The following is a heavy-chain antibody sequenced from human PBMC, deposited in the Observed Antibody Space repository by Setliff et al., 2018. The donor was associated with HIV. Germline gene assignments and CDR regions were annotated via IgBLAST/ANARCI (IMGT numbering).Heavy chain of an antibody. CDR1: GGSISSGDYY. CDR2: IYYSGST. J-gene: IGHJ4*02. D-gene: IGHD3-22*01. V-gene: IGHV4-30-4*08. Sequence: SETLSLTCTVSGGSISSGDYYWSWIRQPPGKGLEWIGYIYYSGSTYYNPSLKSRVTISVDTSKNQFSLKLSSVTAADTAVYYCARARITMIVYWGQGTLVTAPQ. CDR3: ARARITMIVY.